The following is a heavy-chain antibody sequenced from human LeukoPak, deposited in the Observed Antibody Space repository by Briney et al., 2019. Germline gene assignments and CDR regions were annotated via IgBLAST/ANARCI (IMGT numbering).Heavy chain of an antibody. CDR1: GGSISSSNW. J-gene: IGHJ6*03. CDR2: IYHSGST. Sequence: RSSETLSLTCAVSGGSISSSNWWSWVRQPPGKGLEWIGEIYHSGSTNYNPSLKSRVTISVDTSKNQFSLKLSSVTAADTAVYYCARGRSGRQRGSGWYAPLLYYYYYYMDVWGKGTTVTVSS. D-gene: IGHD6-19*01. CDR3: ARGRSGRQRGSGWYAPLLYYYYYYMDV. V-gene: IGHV4-4*02.